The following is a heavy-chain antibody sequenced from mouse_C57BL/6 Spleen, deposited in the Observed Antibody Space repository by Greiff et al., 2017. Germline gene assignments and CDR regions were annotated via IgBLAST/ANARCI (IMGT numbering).Heavy chain of an antibody. D-gene: IGHD4-1*01. J-gene: IGHJ2*01. CDR2: IHPNSGST. V-gene: IGHV1-64*01. Sequence: QVQLLQPGAELVKPGASVKLSCKASGYTFTSYWMHWVKQRPGQGLEWIGMIHPNSGSTNYNQKFKSKATLTVDKSSSTAYMHLSSLTSEYSAVYYCARSETAYWDDWGQGTTRTVSS. CDR3: ARSETAYWDD. CDR1: GYTFTSYW.